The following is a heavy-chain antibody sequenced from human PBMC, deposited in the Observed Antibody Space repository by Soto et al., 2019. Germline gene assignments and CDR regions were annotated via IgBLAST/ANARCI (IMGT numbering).Heavy chain of an antibody. J-gene: IGHJ6*02. V-gene: IGHV1-69*01. D-gene: IGHD3-22*01. CDR2: IIPIFGTA. CDR3: ARDPYYSDSSGYYYYYGMDV. CDR1: GGTYSSYA. Sequence: QVQLVQSGAEVKKPGSSVKVSCKASGGTYSSYAISWVRQAPGQGLEWMGGIIPIFGTANYAQKFQGRVTITADESTSTAYMELSSLRSEDTAVYYCARDPYYSDSSGYYYYYGMDVWGQGTTVTVSS.